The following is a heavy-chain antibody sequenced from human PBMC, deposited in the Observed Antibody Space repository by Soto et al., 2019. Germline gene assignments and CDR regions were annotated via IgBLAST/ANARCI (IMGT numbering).Heavy chain of an antibody. CDR1: GGTFSSYT. V-gene: IGHV1-69*02. D-gene: IGHD3-3*01. Sequence: GASVKVSCKASGGTFSSYTISWVRQAPGQGLEWMGRIIPILGIANYAQKFQGRVTITADKSTSTAYMELSSLRSEDTAVYYCARSPYYDFWSGYYDYWGQGTLVTV. J-gene: IGHJ4*02. CDR2: IIPILGIA. CDR3: ARSPYYDFWSGYYDY.